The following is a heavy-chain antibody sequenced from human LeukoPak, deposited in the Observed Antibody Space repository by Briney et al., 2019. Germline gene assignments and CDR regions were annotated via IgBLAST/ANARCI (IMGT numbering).Heavy chain of an antibody. J-gene: IGHJ4*02. CDR2: INHSGST. CDR1: GGSFSGYY. CDR3: ARGTYYYDSSGYAYFDY. Sequence: SETLSLTCAVYGGSFSGYYWSWIRQPPGKGLEWIGEINHSGSTYYNPSLKSRVTISVDTSKNQFSLKLSSVTAADTAVYYCARGTYYYDSSGYAYFDYWGQGTLVTVSS. D-gene: IGHD3-22*01. V-gene: IGHV4-34*01.